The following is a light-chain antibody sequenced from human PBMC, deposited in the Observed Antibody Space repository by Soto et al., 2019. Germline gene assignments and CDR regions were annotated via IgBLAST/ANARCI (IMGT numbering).Light chain of an antibody. J-gene: IGKJ1*01. V-gene: IGKV3-15*01. Sequence: EIVMTQSPATLSVSPGERATLSCRASQSVSSNLAWYQQKPGQAPRLLIYGASTRATGIPARFSGSGSWTEFTLTISSLLSEDFAVYYCQQYNNWPPGTFGQGTKVEIK. CDR1: QSVSSN. CDR2: GAS. CDR3: QQYNNWPPGT.